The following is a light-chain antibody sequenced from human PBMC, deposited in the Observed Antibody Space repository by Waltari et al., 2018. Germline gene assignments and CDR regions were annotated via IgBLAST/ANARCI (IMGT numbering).Light chain of an antibody. V-gene: IGKV1-39*01. J-gene: IGKJ3*01. CDR1: QSISNF. CDR2: ATS. Sequence: DIQMTQSPSSLSASVGDRVPLTCRASQSISNFLNWYQQKPGKAPKLLISATSTLQTGVPSIFSGSGSGTDFSLNISSLQPEDFATYYCQQSYSIPISFGPGTEVEIK. CDR3: QQSYSIPIS.